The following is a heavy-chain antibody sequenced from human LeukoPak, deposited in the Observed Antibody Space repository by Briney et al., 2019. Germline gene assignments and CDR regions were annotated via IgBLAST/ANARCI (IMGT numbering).Heavy chain of an antibody. Sequence: GGSLRLSCAASGFTFSSYSMNWVRQAPGKGLEWVSSISSSSSYIYYADSVKGRFAISRDNAKNSLYLQMNSLRAEDTAVYYCARDFRYDSSGYPGYWGQGTLVTVSS. CDR3: ARDFRYDSSGYPGY. V-gene: IGHV3-21*01. CDR1: GFTFSSYS. D-gene: IGHD3-22*01. J-gene: IGHJ4*02. CDR2: ISSSSSYI.